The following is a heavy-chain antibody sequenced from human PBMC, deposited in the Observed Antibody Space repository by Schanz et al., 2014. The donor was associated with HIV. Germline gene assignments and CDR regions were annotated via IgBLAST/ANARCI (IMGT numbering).Heavy chain of an antibody. D-gene: IGHD1-20*01. V-gene: IGHV3-11*04. CDR2: IWYDGSNK. Sequence: QVQLVESGGDLVKPGGSLRLSCTASGFSFSDYHMSWIRQAPGKGLEWVAAIWYDGSNKFYADSVKGRFTISRDNAKNSLFLQMESLRAEDTAVYYCARDYHWNWFDPWGQGTLVTVSS. CDR1: GFSFSDYH. CDR3: ARDYHWNWFDP. J-gene: IGHJ5*02.